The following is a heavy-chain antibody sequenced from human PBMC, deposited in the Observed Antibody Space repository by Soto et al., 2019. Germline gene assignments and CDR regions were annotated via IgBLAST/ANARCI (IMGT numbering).Heavy chain of an antibody. J-gene: IGHJ4*02. Sequence: EEQVLESGGGSAQPGGSLRLSCAASGFTFSNYGMTWVRQAPGKGLEWVSSINPRGIDTKYADSVKGRFTIARDNSKNMMYLQIKNLGAEDTAVYYCAKGGSYRYDYGTRAYWGEETLVT. D-gene: IGHD3-16*01. CDR2: INPRGIDT. CDR3: AKGGSYRYDYGTRAY. CDR1: GFTFSNYG. V-gene: IGHV3-23*01.